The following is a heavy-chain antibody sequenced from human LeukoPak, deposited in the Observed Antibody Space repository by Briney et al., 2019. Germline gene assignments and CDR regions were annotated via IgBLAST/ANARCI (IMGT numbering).Heavy chain of an antibody. J-gene: IGHJ5*02. CDR2: IYYSGST. V-gene: IGHV4-39*07. D-gene: IGHD3-22*01. CDR1: GGSISSSSYY. CDR3: VRELGASGYYTYNWFDP. Sequence: TSETLSLTCTVSGGSISSSSYYWGWIRQPPGKGLEWIGSIYYSGSTYYNPSLKSRVTISVDTSKNQFSLKLSSVTAADTAVYYCVRELGASGYYTYNWFDPWGQGTLVTVSS.